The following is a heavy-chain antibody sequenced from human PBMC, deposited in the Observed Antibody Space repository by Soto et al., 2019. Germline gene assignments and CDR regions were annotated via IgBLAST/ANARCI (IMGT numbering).Heavy chain of an antibody. D-gene: IGHD6-13*01. CDR2: ISHDGGAT. J-gene: IGHJ5*02. CDR1: GFTFSTSG. V-gene: IGHV3-30*18. Sequence: QVQLVESGGGVVQSGRSLRLSCAASGFTFSTSGMHWIRQAPGKGLEWVAMISHDGGATYYVDSVKGRFTISRDTDKNTLHLQMDRLRPEDTATYYCAKDWGSSGWYNWFDPWGQGTLVIVSS. CDR3: AKDWGSSGWYNWFDP.